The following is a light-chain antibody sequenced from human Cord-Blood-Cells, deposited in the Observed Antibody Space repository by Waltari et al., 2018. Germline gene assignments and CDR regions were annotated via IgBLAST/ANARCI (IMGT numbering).Light chain of an antibody. V-gene: IGKV4-1*01. CDR1: QRVLYSSNNKNY. CDR3: QQYYSTPPYT. Sequence: DIVMTQYPDSLAVSLGERATINCKSSQRVLYSSNNKNYLAWYQQKPGQPPKLLIYWASTRESGVPDRFSGSGSGTDFTLTISSLQAEDVAVYYCQQYYSTPPYTFGQGTKLEIK. CDR2: WAS. J-gene: IGKJ2*01.